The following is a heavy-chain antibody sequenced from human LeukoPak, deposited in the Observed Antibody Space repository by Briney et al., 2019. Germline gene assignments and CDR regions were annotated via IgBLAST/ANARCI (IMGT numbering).Heavy chain of an antibody. J-gene: IGHJ6*03. D-gene: IGHD3-3*01. V-gene: IGHV4-59*01. CDR2: IYYSGST. CDR3: ARTYYDFWSGRGDYYMDV. CDR1: GGSISSYY. Sequence: PSETLSLTCTVSGGSISSYYWSWIRQPPGKGLEWIGYIYYSGSTNYNPSLKSRVTISVDTSKNQFSLKLSSVTAADTAVYYCARTYYDFWSGRGDYYMDVWGKGTTVTVSS.